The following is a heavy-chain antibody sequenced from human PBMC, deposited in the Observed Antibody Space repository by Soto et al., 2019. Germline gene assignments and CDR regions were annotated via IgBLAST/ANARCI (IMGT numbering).Heavy chain of an antibody. CDR2: ISAYNGNT. CDR1: GFTFSNYG. V-gene: IGHV1-18*01. Sequence: ASVKVSCKASGFTFSNYGITWLRQVPGQGLEWMGWISAYNGNTVHAQEYQGRLTMTTDTSTSTAYMELRSLRPDDTAVYYCARPKKNILTDPYTNYFNPWGQEPLVTFSS. CDR3: ARPKKNILTDPYTNYFNP. D-gene: IGHD3-9*01. J-gene: IGHJ5*02.